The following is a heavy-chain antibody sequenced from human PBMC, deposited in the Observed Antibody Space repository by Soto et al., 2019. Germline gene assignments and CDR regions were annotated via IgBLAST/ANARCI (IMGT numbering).Heavy chain of an antibody. D-gene: IGHD3-16*02. J-gene: IGHJ4*02. Sequence: GSLRLSCAASGFPFSSYWMSWVRQAPGKGLEWVANIKQDGSEKYYVDSVKGRFTISRDNAKNSLYLQMNSLRAEDTAVYYCARDRGIMITFGGVIVMAPGYFDYWGQGTLVTVSS. CDR2: IKQDGSEK. V-gene: IGHV3-7*01. CDR1: GFPFSSYW. CDR3: ARDRGIMITFGGVIVMAPGYFDY.